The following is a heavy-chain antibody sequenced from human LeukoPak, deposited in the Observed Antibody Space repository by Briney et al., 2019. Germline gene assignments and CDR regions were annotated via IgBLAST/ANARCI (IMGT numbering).Heavy chain of an antibody. J-gene: IGHJ4*02. CDR3: ARGTQIF. CDR2: ISTDGSST. CDR1: GFTFSSYW. D-gene: IGHD2/OR15-2a*01. Sequence: GGSLRLSCASSGFTFSSYWMHWVRQTPGKGLVWVSRISTDGSSTTYADSVKGRFTISRDNAKNTLYLQMHSLRAEDTAMYYCARGTQIFWGQGTLVTVFS. V-gene: IGHV3-74*01.